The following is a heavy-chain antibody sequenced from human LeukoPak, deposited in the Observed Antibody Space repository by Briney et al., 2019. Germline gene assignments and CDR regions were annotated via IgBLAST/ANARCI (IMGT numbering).Heavy chain of an antibody. CDR3: ARDRRVGVPGY. J-gene: IGHJ4*02. D-gene: IGHD1-26*01. CDR1: GGSISNYY. V-gene: IGHV4-59*01. Sequence: SETLSLTCTVSGGSISNYYWSWIRQPPGKGLEWIGYIYYSGTTNYSPSLKSRVTISVDTSKNQFSLKLSSVTAADTAVYYCARDRRVGVPGYWGQGTLVTVSS. CDR2: IYYSGTT.